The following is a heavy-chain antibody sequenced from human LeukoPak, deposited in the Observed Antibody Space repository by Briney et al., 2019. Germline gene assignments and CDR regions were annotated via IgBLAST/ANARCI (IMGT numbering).Heavy chain of an antibody. CDR3: ARNYGDRHSDY. CDR2: IIPILGIA. J-gene: IGHJ4*02. Sequence: ASVKVSCKASGGTFSSYAISWVRQAPGQGLEWMGRIIPILGIANYAQKFQGRVTITADKSTSTAYMELSSLRSEDTAVYYCARNYGDRHSDYWGQGTLVTVSS. CDR1: GGTFSSYA. V-gene: IGHV1-69*04. D-gene: IGHD4-17*01.